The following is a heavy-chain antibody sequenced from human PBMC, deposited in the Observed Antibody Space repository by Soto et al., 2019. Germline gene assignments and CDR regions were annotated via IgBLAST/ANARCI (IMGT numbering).Heavy chain of an antibody. CDR3: ARDIKAAAGTGNFDY. Sequence: SVKVSCKVSGYTLTELSMHWVRQAPGKGLEWMGIIDPGGGSTSYAQKFQGRVTMTRDTSTSTVYMELSSLRSEDTAVYYCARDIKAAAGTGNFDYWGQGTLVTVSS. V-gene: IGHV1-46*01. D-gene: IGHD6-13*01. CDR1: GYTLTELS. CDR2: IDPGGGST. J-gene: IGHJ4*02.